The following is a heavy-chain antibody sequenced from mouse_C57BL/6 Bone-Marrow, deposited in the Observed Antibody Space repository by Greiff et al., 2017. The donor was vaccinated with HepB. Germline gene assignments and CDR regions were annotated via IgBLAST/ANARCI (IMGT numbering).Heavy chain of an antibody. CDR2: ISSGSSTI. CDR3: AKGTTVVAFDV. D-gene: IGHD1-1*01. Sequence: EVQVVESGGGLVKPGGSLKLSCAASGFTFSDYGMHWVRQAPEKGLEWVAYISSGSSTIYYADTVKGRFTISRDNAKNTLFLQMTSLRSEDTAMYYCAKGTTVVAFDVWGTGTTVTVSS. V-gene: IGHV5-17*01. CDR1: GFTFSDYG. J-gene: IGHJ1*03.